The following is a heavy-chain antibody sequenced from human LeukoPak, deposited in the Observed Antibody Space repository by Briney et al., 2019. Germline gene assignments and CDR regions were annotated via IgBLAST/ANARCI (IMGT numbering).Heavy chain of an antibody. J-gene: IGHJ4*02. CDR2: INTDGSST. V-gene: IGHV3-74*01. Sequence: PGGSLRLSCAASGFTFSSYWMHWVRQAPGKGLVWVSRINTDGSSTSYADSVKGRFTISRDNAKNSLYLQMNSLRAEDTAVYYCARDNCSSTSCPPLPVDYWGQGTLVTVSS. D-gene: IGHD2-2*01. CDR1: GFTFSSYW. CDR3: ARDNCSSTSCPPLPVDY.